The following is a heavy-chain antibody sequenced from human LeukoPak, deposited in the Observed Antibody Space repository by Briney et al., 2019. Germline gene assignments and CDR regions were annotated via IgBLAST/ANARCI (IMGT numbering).Heavy chain of an antibody. CDR3: ARGPPEDQLLSGYYYYYYMDV. V-gene: IGHV3-21*01. D-gene: IGHD2-2*01. CDR2: ISSSSSYI. J-gene: IGHJ6*03. Sequence: GGSLRLSCSASGFTFSDHAMSWVRQAPGKGLEWVSSISSSSSYIYYADSVKGRFTISRDNAKNSLYLQMNSLRAEDTAVYYCARGPPEDQLLSGYYYYYYMDVWGKGTTVTVSS. CDR1: GFTFSDHA.